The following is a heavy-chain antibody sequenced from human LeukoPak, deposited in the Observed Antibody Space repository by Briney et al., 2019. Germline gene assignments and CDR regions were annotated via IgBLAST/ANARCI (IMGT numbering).Heavy chain of an antibody. CDR2: IYSDNT. D-gene: IGHD1-14*01. V-gene: IGHV3-53*01. J-gene: IGHJ4*02. Sequence: GGSLRLSCTVSGFTVSTNSMSWGRQAPGKGLEWVSFIYSDNTHYSYSVNVRFTISRYNSKKTLYLQMNSLIAEDTPLYYCANPAQTDYADYWGQGTLVTVSS. CDR1: GFTVSTNS. CDR3: ANPAQTDYADY.